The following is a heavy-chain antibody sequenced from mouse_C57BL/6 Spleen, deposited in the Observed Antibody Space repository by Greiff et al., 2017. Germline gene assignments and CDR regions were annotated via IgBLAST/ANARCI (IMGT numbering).Heavy chain of an antibody. CDR2: INPSNGGT. CDR3: ARIYDYDVAWFAY. CDR1: GYTFTSYW. J-gene: IGHJ3*01. V-gene: IGHV1-53*01. Sequence: QVHVKQPGTELVKPGASVKLSCKASGYTFTSYWMHWVKQRPGQGLEWIGNINPSNGGTNYNEKFKSKATLTVDKSSSTAYMQLSSLTSEDSAVYYCARIYDYDVAWFAYWGQGTLVTVSA. D-gene: IGHD2-4*01.